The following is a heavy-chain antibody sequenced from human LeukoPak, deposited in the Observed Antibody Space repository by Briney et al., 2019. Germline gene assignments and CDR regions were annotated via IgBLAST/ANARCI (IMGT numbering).Heavy chain of an antibody. CDR3: ASTKQGTTYMRYYYYYMDV. Sequence: SETLSLTCTVSGGSISSYYWSWLRQPPGKGLEWIGYIYYSGSTNYNPSLKSRVTISVDTSKNQFSLKLSSVTAADTAVYYCASTKQGTTYMRYYYYYMDVWGKGTTVTVSS. J-gene: IGHJ6*03. V-gene: IGHV4-59*01. CDR1: GGSISSYY. CDR2: IYYSGST. D-gene: IGHD1-1*01.